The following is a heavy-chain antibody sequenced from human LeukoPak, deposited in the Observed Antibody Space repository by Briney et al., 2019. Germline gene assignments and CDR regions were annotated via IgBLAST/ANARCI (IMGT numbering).Heavy chain of an antibody. CDR1: GYSISSGYY. V-gene: IGHV4-38-2*02. J-gene: IGHJ6*03. CDR3: ASLNYYYYYMDV. Sequence: SETLSLTCTVSGYSISSGYYWGWIRQPPGKGLEWIGSIYHSGSTYYNPPLKSRVTISVDTSKNQFSLKLSSVTAADTAVYYCASLNYYYYYMDVWGKGTTVTVSS. CDR2: IYHSGST.